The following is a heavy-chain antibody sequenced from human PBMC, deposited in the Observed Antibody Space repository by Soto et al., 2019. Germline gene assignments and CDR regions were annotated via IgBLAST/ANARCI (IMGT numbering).Heavy chain of an antibody. Sequence: QVQLVESGGGVVQPGRSLRLSCAASGFTFSSYAMHWVRQAPGKGLEWVAVISYDGSNKYYADSVKGRFTISRDNSKNTLYLQLNRLRADDTAVYYCARAEGSIAMIVVDIRAFDYWGQGTLVTVSS. V-gene: IGHV3-30-3*01. CDR3: ARAEGSIAMIVVDIRAFDY. J-gene: IGHJ4*02. D-gene: IGHD3-22*01. CDR1: GFTFSSYA. CDR2: ISYDGSNK.